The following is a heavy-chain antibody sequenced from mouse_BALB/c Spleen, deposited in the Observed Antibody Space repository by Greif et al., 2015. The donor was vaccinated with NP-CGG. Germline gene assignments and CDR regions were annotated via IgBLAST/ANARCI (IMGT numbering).Heavy chain of an antibody. CDR1: GYTFTDYY. Sequence: VQLQQSGAELARPGASVKLSCKASGYTFTDYYINWVKQRTGQGPEWIGEIYPGSGNTYYNEKFKGKATLTADKSSSTAYMQLSSLTSEDSAVYFCARDSRYFDVWGAGTTVTVSS. CDR2: IYPGSGNT. V-gene: IGHV1-77*01. CDR3: ARDSRYFDV. J-gene: IGHJ1*01.